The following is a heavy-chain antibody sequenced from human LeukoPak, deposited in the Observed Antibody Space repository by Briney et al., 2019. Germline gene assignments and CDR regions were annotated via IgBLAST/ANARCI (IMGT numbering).Heavy chain of an antibody. Sequence: SETLSLTCAVSGDFISSGVYSWNWIRQPPGKGLEWIGGSPYSNPSLKSRVTISVDGSKNQFSLRLTSVTAADTAIYYCARGTPFEYWGQGILVTVSS. CDR3: ARGTPFEY. D-gene: IGHD2-15*01. V-gene: IGHV4-30-2*01. J-gene: IGHJ4*02. CDR1: GDFISSGVYS. CDR2: GSP.